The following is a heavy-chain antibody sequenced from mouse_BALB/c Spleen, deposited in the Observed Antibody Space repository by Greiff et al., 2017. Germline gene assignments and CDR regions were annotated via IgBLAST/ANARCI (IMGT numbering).Heavy chain of an antibody. CDR1: GFNIKDYY. V-gene: IGHV14-1*02. J-gene: IGHJ3*01. D-gene: IGHD2-12*01. CDR3: APRREGFAY. CDR2: IDPENGNT. Sequence: VQLQQSGAELVRPGALVKLSCKASGFNIKDYYMHWVKQRPEQGLEWIGWIDPENGNTIYDPKFQGKASITADTSSNTAYLQLSSLTSEDTAVYYCAPRREGFAYWGQGTLVTVSA.